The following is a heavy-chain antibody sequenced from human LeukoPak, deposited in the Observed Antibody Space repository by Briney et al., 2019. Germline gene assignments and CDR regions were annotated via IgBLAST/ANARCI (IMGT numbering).Heavy chain of an antibody. CDR1: GGSISSSSYY. Sequence: SETLSLTCTVSGGSISSSSYYWGWIRQPPGKGLEWIGSIYYSGSTYYNPSLKSRVTISVDTSKNQFSLKLSSVTAADTAVYYCARRAWFGEFPSFDYWGQGTLVTVSS. CDR3: ARRAWFGEFPSFDY. D-gene: IGHD3-10*01. CDR2: IYYSGST. J-gene: IGHJ4*02. V-gene: IGHV4-39*07.